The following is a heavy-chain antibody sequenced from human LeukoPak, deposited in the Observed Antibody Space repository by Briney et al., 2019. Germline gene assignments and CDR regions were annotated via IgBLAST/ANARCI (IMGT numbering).Heavy chain of an antibody. CDR1: GFMFGSNW. CDR3: AKEGRSLQTY. J-gene: IGHJ4*02. V-gene: IGHV3-7*03. Sequence: GGSLRLSCAASGFMFGSNWMSWVRLAPGKGLEWVANIKEDGTETYYVDSVKGRFTISRDNAKNSLYLQMNSLRVEDTAVYYCAKEGRSLQTYWGQGTLVTVSS. CDR2: IKEDGTET. D-gene: IGHD5-24*01.